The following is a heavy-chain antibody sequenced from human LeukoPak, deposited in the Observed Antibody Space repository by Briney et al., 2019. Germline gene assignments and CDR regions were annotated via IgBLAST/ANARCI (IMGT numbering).Heavy chain of an antibody. CDR1: GGTFSSYA. CDR3: ARGPHIVVLNGMDV. V-gene: IGHV1-69*04. J-gene: IGHJ6*02. CDR2: IIPILGIA. D-gene: IGHD2-2*01. Sequence: SVKVSCKASGGTFSSYAISWVRQAPGQGLEWMGRIIPILGIANYAQKFQGRVTITADKSTSTDYMELSSLRSEDTAVYYCARGPHIVVLNGMDVWGQGTTVTVSS.